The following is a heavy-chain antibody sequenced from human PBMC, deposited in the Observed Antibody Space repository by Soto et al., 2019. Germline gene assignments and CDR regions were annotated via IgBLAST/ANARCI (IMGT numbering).Heavy chain of an antibody. CDR2: IIPLFTTA. CDR3: ARAAGESPPVTLVRGVILGGGMDV. Sequence: QVQLVQSGAEVKKPGSSVKVSCKASGGTFSNYTINWVRQAPGQGLEWMGGIIPLFTTAKNIQKFEGRVTITADESTSTAYMELSSLRSEDTAVYYCARAAGESPPVTLVRGVILGGGMDVWGQGTTVTVSS. CDR1: GGTFSNYT. V-gene: IGHV1-69*12. J-gene: IGHJ6*02. D-gene: IGHD3-10*01.